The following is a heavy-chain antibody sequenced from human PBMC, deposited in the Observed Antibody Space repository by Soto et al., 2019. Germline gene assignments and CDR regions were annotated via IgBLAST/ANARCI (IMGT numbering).Heavy chain of an antibody. Sequence: EVQLVESGGDLVQPGESLRLSCMASGFTFSGFWMAWVRQVPGKGLEWVANLKGDGSKENYVDSVKGRFTISRDNAKNSLYLQMNSLRAEDTALSYCARDLNYGLSSVYYDVFDTWGQGTMVTVSS. CDR2: LKGDGSKE. CDR3: ARDLNYGLSSVYYDVFDT. D-gene: IGHD3-3*01. V-gene: IGHV3-7*01. J-gene: IGHJ3*02. CDR1: GFTFSGFW.